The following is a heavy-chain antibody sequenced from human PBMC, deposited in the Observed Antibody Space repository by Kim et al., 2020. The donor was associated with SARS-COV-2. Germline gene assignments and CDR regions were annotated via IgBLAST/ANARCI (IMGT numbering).Heavy chain of an antibody. CDR1: GFTFSNYA. V-gene: IGHV3-23*01. Sequence: GGSLRLSCAASGFTFSNYAMSRVRQAPGKGLEWVSEINGSGGSSYYADSVKGRFTISRDNSRNTLYLQMDSLRAEDTAVYFCAKDHDENYCGFSDYWVLG. CDR2: INGSGGSS. J-gene: IGHJ4*02. D-gene: IGHD1-7*01. CDR3: AKDHDENYCGFSDY.